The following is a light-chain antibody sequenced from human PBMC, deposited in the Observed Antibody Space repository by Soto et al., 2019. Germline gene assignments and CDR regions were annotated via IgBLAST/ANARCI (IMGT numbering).Light chain of an antibody. J-gene: IGKJ4*01. V-gene: IGKV3-15*01. Sequence: EIVMTQSPATLSVSPGERATLSCRASQSVSSNLVWYQQKPGQAPRLLIYGASTRATGIPARFSGSGSGTEFALTISSLQSEDFAVYYCQQYSYRISFGGGTRVEIK. CDR3: QQYSYRIS. CDR2: GAS. CDR1: QSVSSN.